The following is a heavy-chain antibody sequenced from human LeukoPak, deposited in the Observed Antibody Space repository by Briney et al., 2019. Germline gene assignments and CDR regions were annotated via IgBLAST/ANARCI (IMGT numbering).Heavy chain of an antibody. V-gene: IGHV3-7*01. CDR3: ACEHP. CDR1: GFTLRNDW. Sequence: GGSLRLSCVASGFTLRNDWMTWVRQAPGRGLEWVASINQDGSDKYYVDSVKGRFDISRDNAKNSLYLQMNSLRADDMAVYFCACEHPWGQGTVVTVSS. CDR2: INQDGSDK. J-gene: IGHJ5*02.